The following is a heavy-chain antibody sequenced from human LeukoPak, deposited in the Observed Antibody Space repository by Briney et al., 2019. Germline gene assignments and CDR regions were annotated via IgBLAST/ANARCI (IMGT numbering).Heavy chain of an antibody. V-gene: IGHV4-4*07. D-gene: IGHD3-10*01. CDR3: ARVEEGYGSGRRENYYYYYMDV. J-gene: IGHJ6*03. Sequence: SETPSLTCIVSGDSVSGFYWSWIRQSAGKGLEWIGRVYPTGSTNYNPSLESRVTMSVDTSNNRLSLRLTSVTAADAAVYYCARVEEGYGSGRRENYYYYYMDVWGKGTTVTISS. CDR1: GDSVSGFY. CDR2: VYPTGST.